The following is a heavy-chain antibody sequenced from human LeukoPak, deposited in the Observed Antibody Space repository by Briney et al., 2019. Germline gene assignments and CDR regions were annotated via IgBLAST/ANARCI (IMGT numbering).Heavy chain of an antibody. CDR1: GYTFTSYD. V-gene: IGHV1-8*03. CDR2: MRPNSDNT. J-gene: IGHJ4*02. CDR3: ARRPVGTAFDY. Sequence: ASVKVSCKASGYTFTSYDINWVRQAPGQGLEWTGWMRPNSDNTGYAQKFQGRVTITRNTSISTAYMELSSLRSEDTAVYYCARRPVGTAFDYWGQGTLVTVSS. D-gene: IGHD1-26*01.